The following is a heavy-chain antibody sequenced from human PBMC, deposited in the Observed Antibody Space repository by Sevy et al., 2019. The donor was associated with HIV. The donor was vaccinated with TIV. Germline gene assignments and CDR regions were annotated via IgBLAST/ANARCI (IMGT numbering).Heavy chain of an antibody. Sequence: GGSLRLSCTASGLIFSSHTMNWVRQAPGKGLEWVSSISTASSFIYYADSVQGRFTISRDNARKSLYLQMNNLRVEDTAIYYCTRLGLGECSGTNCSPNAFWGQGTLVTVSS. CDR1: GLIFSSHT. D-gene: IGHD2-2*01. V-gene: IGHV3-21*01. J-gene: IGHJ4*02. CDR2: ISTASSFI. CDR3: TRLGLGECSGTNCSPNAF.